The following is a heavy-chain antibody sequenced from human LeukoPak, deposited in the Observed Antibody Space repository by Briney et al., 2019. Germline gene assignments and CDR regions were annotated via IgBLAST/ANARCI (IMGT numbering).Heavy chain of an antibody. V-gene: IGHV3-21*01. Sequence: GGSLRLSCAASGFTLSDHYMDWVRQAPGKGLEWVSSISSSSSYIYYADSVKGRFTISRDNAKNSLYLQMNSPRAEDTAVYYCEVHHEMATIPPYFDYWGQGTLVTVSS. CDR3: EVHHEMATIPPYFDY. CDR1: GFTLSDHY. CDR2: ISSSSSYI. J-gene: IGHJ4*02. D-gene: IGHD5-24*01.